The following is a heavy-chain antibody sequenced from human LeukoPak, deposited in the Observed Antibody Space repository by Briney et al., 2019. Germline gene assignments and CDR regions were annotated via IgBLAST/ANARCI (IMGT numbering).Heavy chain of an antibody. CDR2: IIPIFGTA. J-gene: IGHJ4*02. V-gene: IGHV1-69*05. CDR3: ATLAVAGDYYFDY. D-gene: IGHD6-19*01. CDR1: GGTFSSYP. Sequence: ASVKVSCKASGGTFSSYPISWVRQAPGQGREWMGGIIPIFGTANYAQKFQGRVTITTDESTSTAYMELSSLRSEDTAVYYCATLAVAGDYYFDYWGQRTLVTVSS.